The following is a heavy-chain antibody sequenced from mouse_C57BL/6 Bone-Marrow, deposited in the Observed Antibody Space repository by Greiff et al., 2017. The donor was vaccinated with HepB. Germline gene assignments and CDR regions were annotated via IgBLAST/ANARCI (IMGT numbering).Heavy chain of an antibody. CDR2: ISSGGDYI. V-gene: IGHV5-9-1*02. CDR3: TRARYLTPYWYFDV. Sequence: EVMLVESGEGLVKPGGSLKLSCAASGFTFSSYAMSWVRQTPEKRLEWVAYISSGGDYIYYADTVKGRFTISRDNARNTLYLQMSSLKSEDTAMYYCTRARYLTPYWYFDVWGTGTTVTVSS. CDR1: GFTFSSYA. D-gene: IGHD5-1*01. J-gene: IGHJ1*03.